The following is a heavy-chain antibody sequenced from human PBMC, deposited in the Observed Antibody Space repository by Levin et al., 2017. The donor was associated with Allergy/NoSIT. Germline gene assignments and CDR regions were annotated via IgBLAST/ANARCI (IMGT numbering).Heavy chain of an antibody. Sequence: ASVKVSCKASGYTFTGYYMHWVRQAPGQGLEWMGWINPNSGGTNYAQKFQGRVTMTRDTSISTAYMELSRLRSDDTAVYYCARDGSRASRGYSGYGYWGQGTLVTVSS. CDR3: ARDGSRASRGYSGYGY. J-gene: IGHJ4*02. CDR1: GYTFTGYY. CDR2: INPNSGGT. V-gene: IGHV1-2*02. D-gene: IGHD5-12*01.